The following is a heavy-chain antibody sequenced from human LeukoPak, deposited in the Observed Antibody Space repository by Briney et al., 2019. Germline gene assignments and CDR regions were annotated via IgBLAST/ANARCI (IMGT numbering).Heavy chain of an antibody. Sequence: GGSLRLSCAVSGFTFSGYWMSWVRQAPGKGLEWVANIKQDGSEKKYVDSVKGRFTISRDNAKNSLYLQMNSLRVEDTAVYYCAKQDVLRYFDWFRSQAGQAQKINWFDPWGQGTLVTVSS. CDR1: GFTFSGYW. V-gene: IGHV3-7*01. CDR2: IKQDGSEK. D-gene: IGHD3-9*01. J-gene: IGHJ5*02. CDR3: AKQDVLRYFDWFRSQAGQAQKINWFDP.